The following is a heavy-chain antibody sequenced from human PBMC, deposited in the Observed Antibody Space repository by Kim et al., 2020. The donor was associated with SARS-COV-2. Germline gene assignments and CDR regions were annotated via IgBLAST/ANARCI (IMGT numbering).Heavy chain of an antibody. D-gene: IGHD3-3*01. CDR3: AKGRVLRFLEWYLDY. V-gene: IGHV3-30*02. Sequence: DSVKGRFTISRDNSKNTLYLQMNSLRAEDTAVYYCAKGRVLRFLEWYLDYWGQGTLVTVSS. J-gene: IGHJ4*02.